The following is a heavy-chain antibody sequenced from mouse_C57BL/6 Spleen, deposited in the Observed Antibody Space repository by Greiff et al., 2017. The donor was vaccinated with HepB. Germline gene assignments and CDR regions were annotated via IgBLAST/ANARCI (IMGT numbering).Heavy chain of an antibody. Sequence: VQLQQPGAELVRPGTSVKLSCKASGYTFTSYWMHWVKQRPGQGLEWIGVIDPSDSYTNYNQKFKGKATLTVDTSSSTAYMQLSSLTSEDSAVYYCARGAHWGQGTLVTVSA. J-gene: IGHJ3*01. CDR2: IDPSDSYT. V-gene: IGHV1-59*01. CDR3: ARGAH. CDR1: GYTFTSYW.